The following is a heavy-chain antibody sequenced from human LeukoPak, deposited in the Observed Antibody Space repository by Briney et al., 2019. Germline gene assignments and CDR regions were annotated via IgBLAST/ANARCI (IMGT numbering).Heavy chain of an antibody. D-gene: IGHD2-21*01. J-gene: IGHJ3*02. Sequence: SETLSLTCAVSGGSISSSNWWSWVRQPPGKGLEWIGEIYHSGNTNYNPSLKSRVTISIDKSKNQFSLKLSSVTAADTAVYYCASFVAHDAFDIWGQGTMVTVSS. CDR2: IYHSGNT. V-gene: IGHV4/OR15-8*02. CDR3: ASFVAHDAFDI. CDR1: GGSISSSNW.